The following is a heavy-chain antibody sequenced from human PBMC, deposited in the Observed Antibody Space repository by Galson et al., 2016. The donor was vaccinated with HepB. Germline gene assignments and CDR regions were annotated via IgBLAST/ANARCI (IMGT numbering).Heavy chain of an antibody. CDR2: ISSASDTI. V-gene: IGHV3-48*01. D-gene: IGHD3-9*01. Sequence: SLRLSCAGSGFTFATYPMSWVRQAPGKGLEWVSYISSASDTIHYAGSVKGRFTISRDNAKNSLYLQMNSLRAEDTAVYYCARGGWLPLTGYAIDNWGQGTLVTVSS. CDR3: ARGGWLPLTGYAIDN. CDR1: GFTFATYP. J-gene: IGHJ4*02.